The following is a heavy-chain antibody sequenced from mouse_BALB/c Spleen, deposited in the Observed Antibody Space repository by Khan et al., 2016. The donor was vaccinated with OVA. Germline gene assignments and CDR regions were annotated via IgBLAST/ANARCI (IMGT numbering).Heavy chain of an antibody. V-gene: IGHV1-7*01. J-gene: IGHJ2*01. Sequence: QVQLQQSGAELAKPGASVKMSCTASGYTFTSYWMHWIKQRPEQGLEWIGYINPTSGYTDYNQKFKDKATLTADKSSSTAYMQRSSLTSDDSAVYYCARDRIDYWGQGTALTVSS. CDR2: INPTSGYT. CDR1: GYTFTSYW. CDR3: ARDRIDY.